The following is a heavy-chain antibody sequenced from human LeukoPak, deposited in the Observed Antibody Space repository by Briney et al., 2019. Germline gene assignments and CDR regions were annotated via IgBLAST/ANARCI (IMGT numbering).Heavy chain of an antibody. CDR1: GGSISSSNYY. CDR3: ARLDGYCSGGSCYSVSFVDP. V-gene: IGHV4-39*01. J-gene: IGHJ5*02. Sequence: SETLSLTCTVSGGSISSSNYYWGWIRQPPGKGLEWIGSIYYSGSTYYNPCLKSRVTISVDTSKNQFSLKLSSVTAADTAVYYCARLDGYCSGGSCYSVSFVDPWGQGTLVTVSS. D-gene: IGHD2-15*01. CDR2: IYYSGST.